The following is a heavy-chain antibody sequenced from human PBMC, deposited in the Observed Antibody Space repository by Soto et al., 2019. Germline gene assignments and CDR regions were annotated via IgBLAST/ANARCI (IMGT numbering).Heavy chain of an antibody. CDR2: ISGSGGST. V-gene: IGHV3-23*01. CDR1: GFTFSSYA. Sequence: EVQLLESGGGLVQPGGSLRLSCAASGFTFSSYAMSWVRQAPGKGLEWVSAISGSGGSTYYADSVKGRFNISRDNSQNTMNLQMNSLRAEHTAVYYCATYDFWSGYYGGDYYYYMDVWGKGTTVTVSS. D-gene: IGHD3-3*01. CDR3: ATYDFWSGYYGGDYYYYMDV. J-gene: IGHJ6*03.